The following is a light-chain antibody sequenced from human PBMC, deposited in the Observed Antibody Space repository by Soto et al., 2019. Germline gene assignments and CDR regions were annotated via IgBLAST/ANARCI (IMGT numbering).Light chain of an antibody. CDR3: MQSLQSHT. J-gene: IGKJ2*01. V-gene: IGKV2-28*01. CDR1: QSLLQSNGYNY. Sequence: EIVMTQSPLSLPVTPGEPASISCRSSQSLLQSNGYNYLDWFLEKPGQSPQLLIYLASHRASGVPDRFSGSGSGTDFTLKISRVEAEDVGVYYCMQSLQSHTCGQGTKLEIK. CDR2: LAS.